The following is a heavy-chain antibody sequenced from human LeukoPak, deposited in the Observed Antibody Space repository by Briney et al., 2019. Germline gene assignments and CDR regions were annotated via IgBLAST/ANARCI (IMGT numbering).Heavy chain of an antibody. CDR2: VSINGGST. CDR3: ATTLGSGWF. J-gene: IGHJ4*02. V-gene: IGHV3-64D*09. Sequence: GGSLRLSCSASGFTFSSYAMHWVRQAPGKGLEYVSTVSINGGSTYYADSVKGRFSSSRDNSKNTLSLQMSSLRAEDTAVYYCATTLGSGWFWGQGTLVTVSS. D-gene: IGHD6-19*01. CDR1: GFTFSSYA.